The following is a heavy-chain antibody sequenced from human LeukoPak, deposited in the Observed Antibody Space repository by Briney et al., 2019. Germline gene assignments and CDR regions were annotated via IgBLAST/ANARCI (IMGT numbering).Heavy chain of an antibody. CDR2: IRYDGSNK. Sequence: PGGSLRLSCAASGFTFSSYGMHWVRQAPGKGLEWVAFIRYDGSNKYYADSVKGRFTISRDNSKNTLYLQMNSLRAEDTAVYYCAKDLGLWFGELFYFDYWGQGTLVTVSS. D-gene: IGHD3-10*01. J-gene: IGHJ4*02. CDR3: AKDLGLWFGELFYFDY. V-gene: IGHV3-30*02. CDR1: GFTFSSYG.